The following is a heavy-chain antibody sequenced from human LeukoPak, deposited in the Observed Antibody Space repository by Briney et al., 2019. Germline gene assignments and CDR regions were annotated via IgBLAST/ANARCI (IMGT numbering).Heavy chain of an antibody. Sequence: SETLSLTCTVSGYSISSGYYWSWIRQPPGKGLEWIGYIYYSGSTNYNPSLKSRVTISVDTSKNQFSLKLSSVTAADTAVYYCARGNDYSNDGYYYMDVWGKGTTVTVSS. CDR3: ARGNDYSNDGYYYMDV. V-gene: IGHV4-61*01. CDR1: GYSISSGYY. J-gene: IGHJ6*03. CDR2: IYYSGST. D-gene: IGHD4-11*01.